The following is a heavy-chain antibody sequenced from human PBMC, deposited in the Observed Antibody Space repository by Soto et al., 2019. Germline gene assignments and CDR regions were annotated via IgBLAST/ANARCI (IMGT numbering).Heavy chain of an antibody. CDR3: ASSPSMVREGFYFYY. D-gene: IGHD3-10*01. V-gene: IGHV4-59*01. Sequence: SETLSLTCTVSGGSISGYYWSWIRQPPGKGLEWIGYIYYSGSTNYNPSLKSRVTISVDTSKTQFSLTLTSVTAADTAVYYCASSPSMVREGFYFYYWAQGTLVTVSS. J-gene: IGHJ4*02. CDR2: IYYSGST. CDR1: GGSISGYY.